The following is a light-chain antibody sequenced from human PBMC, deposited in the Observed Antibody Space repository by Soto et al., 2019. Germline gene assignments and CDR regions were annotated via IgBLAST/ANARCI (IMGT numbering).Light chain of an antibody. CDR3: QQYNSYSPLN. V-gene: IGKV1-5*01. Sequence: DIQMTQSPSTLSASVGDRVTITCRASQSISSWLAWYQQKPGKAPKLLIYDASSLESGAPSRFSGRRSGTEFTLTISSLQPDDFATYYCQQYNSYSPLNFGGGTKVDIK. CDR2: DAS. CDR1: QSISSW. J-gene: IGKJ4*01.